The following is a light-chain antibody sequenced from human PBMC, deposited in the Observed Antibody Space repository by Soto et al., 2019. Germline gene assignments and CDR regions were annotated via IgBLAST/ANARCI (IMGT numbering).Light chain of an antibody. CDR2: DAS. CDR3: QQRSNWPPVIT. Sequence: EVVLTQSPATLSVSPGEGVTLSCRASQGIGDTLAWYQHKPGQTPRLLIYDASNRATGIPARFSGSGSGTDFTLTISSLEPEDFAVYYCQQRSNWPPVITFGGGTKVDIK. V-gene: IGKV3-11*01. CDR1: QGIGDT. J-gene: IGKJ4*01.